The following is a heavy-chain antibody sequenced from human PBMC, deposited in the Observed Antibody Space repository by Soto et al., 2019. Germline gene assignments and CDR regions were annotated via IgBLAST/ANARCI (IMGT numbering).Heavy chain of an antibody. CDR2: IYYSGST. J-gene: IGHJ4*02. V-gene: IGHV4-30-4*01. CDR3: ARDEGDYGGGQYYFDY. Sequence: QVQLQESGPGLVKTSQTLSLTCTVSGGSISSGDYYWSWIRQPPGKGLEWIGYIYYSGSTYYNPSLKSRVTISVDTSKNQFSLKLRSVTAADTAVYYCARDEGDYGGGQYYFDYWGQGTLVTVSS. D-gene: IGHD4-17*01. CDR1: GGSISSGDYY.